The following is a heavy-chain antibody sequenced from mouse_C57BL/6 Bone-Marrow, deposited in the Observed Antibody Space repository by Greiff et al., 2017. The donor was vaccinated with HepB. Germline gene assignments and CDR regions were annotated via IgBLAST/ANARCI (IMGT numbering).Heavy chain of an antibody. CDR1: GYTFTSYW. Sequence: QVQLQQPGAEFVKPGASVKLSCKASGYTFTSYWMQWVKQRPGQGLEWIGEIDPSDSYINYNQKFKGKATLTVDTSSSTAYMQLSNLTSEDSAVYYCARRADRGSWFAYWGQGTRVTVSA. CDR3: ARRADRGSWFAY. J-gene: IGHJ3*01. CDR2: IDPSDSYI. D-gene: IGHD3-1*01. V-gene: IGHV1-50*01.